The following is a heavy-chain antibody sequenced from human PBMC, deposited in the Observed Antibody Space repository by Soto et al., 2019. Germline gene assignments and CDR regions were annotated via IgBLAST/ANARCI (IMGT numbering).Heavy chain of an antibody. D-gene: IGHD2-8*01. Sequence: QVQLVQSGAEVKTPGSSVKVSCKASRDTFSSYGIVWVRQAPGQGLEWMGGVFPFFGTPNYAQKFQARLTISADKPSTTAYLQLSSLTPEDTATYYCARSIGLNGAFDVWGQGTVVIVSS. CDR1: RDTFSSYG. V-gene: IGHV1-69*06. CDR3: ARSIGLNGAFDV. J-gene: IGHJ3*01. CDR2: VFPFFGTP.